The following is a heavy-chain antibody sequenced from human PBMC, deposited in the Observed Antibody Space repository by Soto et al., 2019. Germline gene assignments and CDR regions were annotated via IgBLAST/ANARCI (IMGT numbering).Heavy chain of an antibody. CDR3: ARVAESLGVYGMEV. Sequence: SETLSLTCTVSAGSISSHDYYWSWIRQAPGKGLEWMGYVYYTGSTYFNPSLKSRLSMSVDTSKNQFSLRLSSVTAADSAVYFCARVAESLGVYGMEVWGQGTTVTVSS. D-gene: IGHD3-3*01. CDR1: AGSISSHDYY. CDR2: VYYTGST. V-gene: IGHV4-30-4*01. J-gene: IGHJ6*02.